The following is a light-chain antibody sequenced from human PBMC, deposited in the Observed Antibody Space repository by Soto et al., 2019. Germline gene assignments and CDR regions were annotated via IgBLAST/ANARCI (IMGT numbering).Light chain of an antibody. V-gene: IGKV3-20*01. Sequence: VLLTQSPCTLSLSPGERATLSCRASQSVNSKYFAWYQQKPGQAPRLLIYGAFNRATGIPDRFSGSGSGTDFTLSITRLEPEDFAVYYCQQYGNAPWTFGQGTKVDIK. CDR3: QQYGNAPWT. J-gene: IGKJ1*01. CDR2: GAF. CDR1: QSVNSKY.